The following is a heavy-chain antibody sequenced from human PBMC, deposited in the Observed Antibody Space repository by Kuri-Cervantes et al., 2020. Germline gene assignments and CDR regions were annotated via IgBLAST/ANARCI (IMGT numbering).Heavy chain of an antibody. Sequence: ASVKVSCKASGFTFSNYYIHWVRQAPGQGLEWMGWINPNLGATNYAREFRGRVTVTRDTSTTTAYMELDRLTSDDAAVFYCARATGHLDWLPEYWGQGTLVTVSS. CDR3: ARATGHLDWLPEY. V-gene: IGHV1-2*02. D-gene: IGHD3/OR15-3a*01. CDR2: INPNLGAT. J-gene: IGHJ4*02. CDR1: GFTFSNYY.